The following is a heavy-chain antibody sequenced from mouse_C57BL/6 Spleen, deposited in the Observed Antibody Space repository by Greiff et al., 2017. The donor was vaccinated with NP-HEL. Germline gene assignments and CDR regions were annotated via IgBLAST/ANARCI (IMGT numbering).Heavy chain of an antibody. V-gene: IGHV2-5*01. J-gene: IGHJ4*01. CDR1: GFSLTSYG. CDR2: IWRGGST. D-gene: IGHD2-3*01. CDR3: AKMDDGYWDAMDY. Sequence: VQLQQSGPGLVQPSQSLSITCTVSGFSLTSYGVHWVRQSPGKGLEWLGVIWRGGSTDYNAAFMSRLSITKDNSKSRVFFKMNSLQADDTAIYYCAKMDDGYWDAMDYWGQGTSVTVSS.